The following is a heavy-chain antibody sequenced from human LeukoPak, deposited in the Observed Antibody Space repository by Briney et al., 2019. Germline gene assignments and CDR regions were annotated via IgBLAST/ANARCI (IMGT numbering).Heavy chain of an antibody. D-gene: IGHD2-2*01. CDR1: GFTFSSYT. J-gene: IGHJ1*01. CDR2: ISGTGGGT. V-gene: IGHV3-23*01. CDR3: ARVVVPAASFQH. Sequence: PGGSLRLSCAASGFTFSSYTMTWVRQAPGKGLEWVSAISGTGGGTYYADSVKGRFTISRDNAKNSLYLQMNSLRAEDTAVYYCARVVVPAASFQHWGQGTLVTVSS.